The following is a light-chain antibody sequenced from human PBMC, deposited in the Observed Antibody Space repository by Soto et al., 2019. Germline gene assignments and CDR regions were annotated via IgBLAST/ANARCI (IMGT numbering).Light chain of an antibody. Sequence: EIVLTQSPRTLSLSPGERATLSCRASQSVSSSYLAWYQQKPGQAPRLLIYGASSRATGIPDRFSGSGSGTDFTLTISRLEPEDFAVYYCQQYGSSPRTFGQRTKVDIK. V-gene: IGKV3-20*01. CDR2: GAS. J-gene: IGKJ1*01. CDR1: QSVSSSY. CDR3: QQYGSSPRT.